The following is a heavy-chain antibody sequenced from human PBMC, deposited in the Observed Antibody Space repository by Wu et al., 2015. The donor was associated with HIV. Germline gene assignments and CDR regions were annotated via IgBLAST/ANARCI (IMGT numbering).Heavy chain of an antibody. CDR2: IIPIFGTA. J-gene: IGHJ4*02. V-gene: IGHV1-69*05. CDR1: GGTFSSYA. D-gene: IGHD6-13*01. CDR3: ARGRSEMWISSSWYYFDY. Sequence: QVQLVQSGAEVKKPGSSVKVSCKASGGTFSSYAISWVRQAPGQGLEWMGGIIPIFGTANYAQKFQGRVTITTDESTSTAYMELSSLRSEDTAVYYCARGRSEMWISSSWYYFDYWGQGTLATVSS.